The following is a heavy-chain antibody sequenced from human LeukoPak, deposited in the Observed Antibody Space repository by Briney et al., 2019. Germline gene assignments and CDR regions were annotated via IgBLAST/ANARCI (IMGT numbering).Heavy chain of an antibody. Sequence: PSGTLSLTCTVSGGSISSYYWSWIRQPPGKGLEWIGEINHSGSTNYNPSLKSRVTISVDTSKNQFSLKLSSVTAADTAVYYCARSNYYYYMDVWGKGTTVTVSS. CDR3: ARSNYYYYMDV. CDR1: GGSISSYY. J-gene: IGHJ6*03. CDR2: INHSGST. V-gene: IGHV4-34*01.